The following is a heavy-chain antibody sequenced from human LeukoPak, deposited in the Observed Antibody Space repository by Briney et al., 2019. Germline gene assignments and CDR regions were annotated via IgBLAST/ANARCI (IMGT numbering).Heavy chain of an antibody. V-gene: IGHV1-46*01. J-gene: IGHJ4*02. CDR1: GYTFTSYY. Sequence: ASVKVSCKASGYTFTSYYTHWVRQAPGQGLEWMGIINPSGGSTSYAQKFQGRVTMTRDTSTSTVYMELSSLRSEDTAVYYCARPNPFYDSSGYWGYYFDYWGQGTLVTVSS. D-gene: IGHD3-22*01. CDR3: ARPNPFYDSSGYWGYYFDY. CDR2: INPSGGST.